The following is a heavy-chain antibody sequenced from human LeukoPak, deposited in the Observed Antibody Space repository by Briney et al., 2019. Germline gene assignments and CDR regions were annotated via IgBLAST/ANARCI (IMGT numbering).Heavy chain of an antibody. CDR2: INQDGSEK. D-gene: IGHD5-18*01. CDR1: GFTFSSYW. V-gene: IGHV3-7*01. J-gene: IGHJ4*02. Sequence: AGGSLRLSCAASGFTFSSYWMSWVRQAPGKGLEWVANINQDGSEKYYVDSVKGRFTISKDNTKNSLYLQMNSLKAEDTAVYYCARIQLWSRIDYXXQGXLXXVSS. CDR3: ARIQLWSRIDY.